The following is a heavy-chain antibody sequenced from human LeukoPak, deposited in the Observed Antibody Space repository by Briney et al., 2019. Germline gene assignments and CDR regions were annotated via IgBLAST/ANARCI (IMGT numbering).Heavy chain of an antibody. D-gene: IGHD5/OR15-5a*01. CDR1: GYSISSGYY. V-gene: IGHV4-61*01. Sequence: SETLSLTCAVSGYSISSGYYWGWIRQPPGKGLEWLGYIYNSGSTRYNPSLKCRVTISVDTSKNQFSLNLTSVTAADTAVYYCAREKDSIVSTARMDVWGRGTTVTVSS. CDR2: IYNSGST. J-gene: IGHJ6*03. CDR3: AREKDSIVSTARMDV.